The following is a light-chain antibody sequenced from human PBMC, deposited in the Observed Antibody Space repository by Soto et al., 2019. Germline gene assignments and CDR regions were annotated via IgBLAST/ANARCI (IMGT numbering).Light chain of an antibody. J-gene: IGLJ2*01. CDR2: LNSDGSH. V-gene: IGLV4-69*01. Sequence: QLVLTQSPSASASLGASVKLTCTLSSGHSNYAIAWHQQQSEEGPRYLMKLNSDGSHSKGDGIPDRFSGSSSGAERYLTISSLQSEDEADYYCQTWGSGIVVFGGGTKPTVL. CDR3: QTWGSGIVV. CDR1: SGHSNYA.